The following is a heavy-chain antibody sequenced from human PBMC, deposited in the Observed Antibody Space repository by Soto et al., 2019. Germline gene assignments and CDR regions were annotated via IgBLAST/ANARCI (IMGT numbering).Heavy chain of an antibody. CDR1: GYTFTNFD. Sequence: GASVKVSCKASGYTFTNFDINWVRQAAGQGLEWMGWMNPNSGNTGYAQKFQGRISMTRDTAMNTAYMELSSLRYEDTAVYYCARFMVRGVIGPWGQGTPVTVSS. V-gene: IGHV1-8*01. J-gene: IGHJ5*02. D-gene: IGHD3-10*01. CDR3: ARFMVRGVIGP. CDR2: MNPNSGNT.